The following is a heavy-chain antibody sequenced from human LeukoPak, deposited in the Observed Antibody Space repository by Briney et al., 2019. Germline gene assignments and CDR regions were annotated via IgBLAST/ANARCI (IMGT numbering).Heavy chain of an antibody. J-gene: IGHJ4*02. V-gene: IGHV4-34*01. D-gene: IGHD6-6*01. CDR2: INHSGST. CDR1: GGSINGYY. CDR3: ATREGSLYSSSADY. Sequence: SETLSLTCTVSGGSINGYYWTWIRQPPGKGLEWIGEINHSGSTNYNPSLKSRVTISVDTSKNQFSLKLSSVTAADTAVYYCATREGSLYSSSADYWGQGTLVTVSS.